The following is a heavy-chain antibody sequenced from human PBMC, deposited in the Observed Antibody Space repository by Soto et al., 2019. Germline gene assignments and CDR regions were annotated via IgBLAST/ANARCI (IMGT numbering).Heavy chain of an antibody. D-gene: IGHD6-19*01. CDR1: GGSISSYY. V-gene: IGHV4-59*08. Sequence: QVQLQESGPGLVKPSETLSLTCTVSGGSISSYYWSWIRQPPGKGLEWIGYIYYSGSTNYNPTLKSRATRSVDTSKNRFSLNLSSVTAADTAVYYCARTMSIAVAGKGNWFDPWGQGTLVTVSS. CDR2: IYYSGST. J-gene: IGHJ5*02. CDR3: ARTMSIAVAGKGNWFDP.